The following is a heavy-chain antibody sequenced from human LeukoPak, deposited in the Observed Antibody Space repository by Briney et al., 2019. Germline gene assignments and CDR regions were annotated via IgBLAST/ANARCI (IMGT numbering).Heavy chain of an antibody. V-gene: IGHV1-18*01. CDR3: ARRWIQLWLSGAFDI. CDR1: GYTFTSYG. D-gene: IGHD5-18*01. Sequence: ASVKVSCKPSGYTFTSYGISWVRQAPGQGLEWMGWISAYNGNTNYAQKLQGRVTMTTDTSTSTAYMELRSLRSEDTAVYYCARRWIQLWLSGAFDIWGQGTMVTVSS. CDR2: ISAYNGNT. J-gene: IGHJ3*02.